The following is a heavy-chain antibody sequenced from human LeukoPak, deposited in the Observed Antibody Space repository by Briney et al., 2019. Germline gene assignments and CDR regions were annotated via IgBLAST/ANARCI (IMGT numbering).Heavy chain of an antibody. D-gene: IGHD6-19*01. CDR3: ARDVIAVALIEGYYYYYMDV. J-gene: IGHJ6*03. Sequence: PSETLSLTCAVYGGSFSGYYWSWIRQPPGKGLEWIGEINHSGSTNYNPSLKSRVTISVGTSKNQFSLKLSSVTAADTAVYYCARDVIAVALIEGYYYYYMDVWGKGTTVTISS. CDR1: GGSFSGYY. V-gene: IGHV4-34*01. CDR2: INHSGST.